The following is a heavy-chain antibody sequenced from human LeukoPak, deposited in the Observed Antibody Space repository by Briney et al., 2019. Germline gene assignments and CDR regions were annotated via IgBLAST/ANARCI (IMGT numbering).Heavy chain of an antibody. J-gene: IGHJ5*02. V-gene: IGHV4-38-2*02. D-gene: IGHD3-16*01. CDR3: ARLRAVSFSFDP. CDR2: IYYSGST. Sequence: PSETLSLTCTVSGYSISSGYYWGWIRQPPGKGLEWIGSIYYSGSTYYNPSLKSRVTISVDTSKNQFSLKLSSVTAADTAVYYCARLRAVSFSFDPWGQGTLVTVSS. CDR1: GYSISSGYY.